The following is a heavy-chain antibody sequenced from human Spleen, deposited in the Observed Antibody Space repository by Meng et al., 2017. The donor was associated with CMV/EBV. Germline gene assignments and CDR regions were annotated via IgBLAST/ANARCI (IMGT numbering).Heavy chain of an antibody. CDR1: KFTFTNYG. J-gene: IGHJ4*02. CDR2: ISSSSDYI. Sequence: GESLKISCEVSKFTFTNYGMNWVRQAPGKGLEWVSSISSSSDYIYYADSVKGRFTISRDNAKNSLYLQMSSLRAEDTAVFYCARVHCSRGSCYFDYWGQGTLVTVSS. CDR3: ARVHCSRGSCYFDY. V-gene: IGHV3-21*01. D-gene: IGHD2-15*01.